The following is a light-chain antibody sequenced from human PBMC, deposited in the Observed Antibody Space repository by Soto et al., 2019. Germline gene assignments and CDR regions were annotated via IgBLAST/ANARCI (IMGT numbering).Light chain of an antibody. CDR3: MQGLQTLPT. Sequence: DIVMTQSPLSLPVTPGEPASISCRSSQSLLHSDGYNYLDWYLQKPGQSPQLLIYLTSKRASGVPSRVRGSGSGTDFILKISRVEAGDGGVYYCMQGLQTLPTFGPGTKVHIK. J-gene: IGKJ3*01. CDR2: LTS. V-gene: IGKV2-28*01. CDR1: QSLLHSDGYNY.